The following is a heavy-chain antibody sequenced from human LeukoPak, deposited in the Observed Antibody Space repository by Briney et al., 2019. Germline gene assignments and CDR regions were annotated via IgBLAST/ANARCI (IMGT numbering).Heavy chain of an antibody. CDR2: IYTSGST. CDR3: ARTYCSSTSCHPGGYYYYYMDV. J-gene: IGHJ6*03. D-gene: IGHD2-2*01. CDR1: GGSISSYY. V-gene: IGHV4-4*07. Sequence: SETLSLTCTVSGGSISSYYWSWIRQPAGKGLEWIGRIYTSGSTTYNPSLKSRVTMSVDTPKNQFSLKLSSVTAADTAVYYCARTYCSSTSCHPGGYYYYYMDVWGKGTTVTVSS.